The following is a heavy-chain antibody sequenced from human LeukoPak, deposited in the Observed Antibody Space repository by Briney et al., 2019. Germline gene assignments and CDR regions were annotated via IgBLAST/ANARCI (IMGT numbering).Heavy chain of an antibody. CDR2: MNPNSLNT. J-gene: IGHJ4*02. Sequence: ASVKVSCKTSGYTFSGFDVIWVRQATGQGLEWIGWMNPNSLNTGYAQKFRGRVTMTGDTSISTAYMELSSLISEDTAVYYCARAIRNQLLSDYWGQGSLVTVSS. D-gene: IGHD2-2*01. CDR3: ARAIRNQLLSDY. V-gene: IGHV1-8*01. CDR1: GYTFSGFD.